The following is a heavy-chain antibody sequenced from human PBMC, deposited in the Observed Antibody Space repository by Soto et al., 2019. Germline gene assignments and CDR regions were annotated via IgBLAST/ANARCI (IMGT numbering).Heavy chain of an antibody. D-gene: IGHD6-19*01. V-gene: IGHV3-30*18. CDR1: GFTFSSYG. J-gene: IGHJ6*02. CDR3: AKLMGRAVALGGMDV. CDR2: ISYDGSNK. Sequence: QVQLVESGGGVVQPGRSLRLSCAASGFTFSSYGMHWVRQAPGKGLEWVAVISYDGSNKYYADSVKGRFTISRDNSKNTLYLQMNSLRAEDTAVYYCAKLMGRAVALGGMDVWGQGTTVTVSS.